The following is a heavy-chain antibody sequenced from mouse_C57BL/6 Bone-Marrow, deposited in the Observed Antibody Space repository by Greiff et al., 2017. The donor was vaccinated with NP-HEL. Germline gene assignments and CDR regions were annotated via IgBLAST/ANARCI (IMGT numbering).Heavy chain of an antibody. Sequence: EVKLMESGGDLVKPGGSLKLSCAASGFTFSSYGMSWVRQTPDKRLEWVATISSGGSYTYYPDSVKGRFTISRDNAKNTLYLQMSSLKSEDTAMYYCARQRLLRDWFAYWGQGTLVTVSA. J-gene: IGHJ3*01. CDR1: GFTFSSYG. D-gene: IGHD2-3*01. CDR3: ARQRLLRDWFAY. CDR2: ISSGGSYT. V-gene: IGHV5-6*01.